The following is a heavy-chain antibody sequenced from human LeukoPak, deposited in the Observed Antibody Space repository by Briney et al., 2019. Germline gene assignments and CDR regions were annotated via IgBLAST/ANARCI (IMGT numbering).Heavy chain of an antibody. J-gene: IGHJ4*02. CDR2: INPNSGGT. Sequence: ASVKVSCKASGYTFTSYDINWVRQATGQGLEWMGWINPNSGGTNYAQKFQGRVTMTRDTSISTAYMELSRLRSDDTAVYYCARDGGGSGWLDYWGQGTLVTVSS. V-gene: IGHV1-2*02. D-gene: IGHD6-19*01. CDR1: GYTFTSYD. CDR3: ARDGGGSGWLDY.